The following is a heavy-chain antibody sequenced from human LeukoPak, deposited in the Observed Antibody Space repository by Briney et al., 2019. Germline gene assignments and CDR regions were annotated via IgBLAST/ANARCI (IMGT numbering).Heavy chain of an antibody. J-gene: IGHJ5*02. V-gene: IGHV1-46*01. CDR2: INPSGGST. CDR1: GYTFTSYY. D-gene: IGHD4-17*01. Sequence: ASVKVSCKASGYTFTSYYMHWVRQAPGQGLEWMGIINPSGGSTSYAQKFQGRVTMTRDMSTSTAYMELRSLRSDDTAVYYCARAPLPHQYGDYVTTSENWFDPWGQGTLVTVSS. CDR3: ARAPLPHQYGDYVTTSENWFDP.